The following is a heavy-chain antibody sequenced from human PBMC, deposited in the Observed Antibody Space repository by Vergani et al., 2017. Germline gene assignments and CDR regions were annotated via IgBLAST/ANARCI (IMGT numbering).Heavy chain of an antibody. CDR2: IYTSGST. Sequence: QVQLQESGPGLVKPSQTLSLTCTVSGGSISRGSYYWSWIRQPAGKGLEWIGRIYTSGSTNYNPSLKSRVTISVDTSKNQFSLELSSVTAADTAVYYCARGYCSSTICYPPRYWGQGTLVTVSS. CDR3: ARGYCSSTICYPPRY. J-gene: IGHJ4*02. D-gene: IGHD2-2*01. CDR1: GGSISRGSYY. V-gene: IGHV4-61*02.